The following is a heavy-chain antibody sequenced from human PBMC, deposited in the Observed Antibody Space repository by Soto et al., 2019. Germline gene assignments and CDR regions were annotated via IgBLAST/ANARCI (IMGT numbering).Heavy chain of an antibody. CDR1: GFIFTTSD. V-gene: IGHV3-23*04. Sequence: QLVESEGGLVQPGGSLRLSCEASGFIFTTSDMSWVRQAPGKGLEWVSSITTTGDTTHYADSGRGRFTISRDNARNRVYLQMNRLRVDDTAVFYWAKGGGGDHGYWGQGTLVAVSS. J-gene: IGHJ4*02. D-gene: IGHD2-21*02. CDR3: AKGGGGDHGY. CDR2: ITTTGDTT.